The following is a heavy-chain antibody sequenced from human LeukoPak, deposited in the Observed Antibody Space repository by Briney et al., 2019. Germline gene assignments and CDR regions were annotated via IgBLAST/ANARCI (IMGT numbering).Heavy chain of an antibody. D-gene: IGHD5-24*01. Sequence: PSEPLSLTCTVSGGSISSSSYYWGWIRQPPGEGLEWIGSIYYSGSTYYNPSLKSRVTISVDTSKNQFSLKLSSVTAADTAVYYCARDWEEMATIPVVWGQGTLVTVSS. V-gene: IGHV4-39*07. CDR2: IYYSGST. J-gene: IGHJ4*02. CDR1: GGSISSSSYY. CDR3: ARDWEEMATIPVV.